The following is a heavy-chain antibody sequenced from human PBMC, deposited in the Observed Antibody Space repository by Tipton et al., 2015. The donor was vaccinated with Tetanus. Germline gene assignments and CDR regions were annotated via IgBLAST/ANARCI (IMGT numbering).Heavy chain of an antibody. CDR3: ARAPNRLSRAYDY. V-gene: IGHV1-69*01. J-gene: IGHJ4*02. CDR1: GGTFTNYA. D-gene: IGHD1-14*01. Sequence: QLVQSGAEMKKPGSSVKVSCKASGGTFTNYALSWVRQAPGQGLERVGGFTPIFGTTNSAPKFQVRVTIKADESKNIAYMELSSLRSEDAAVYYCARAPNRLSRAYDYWGQGTQITVSS. CDR2: FTPIFGTT.